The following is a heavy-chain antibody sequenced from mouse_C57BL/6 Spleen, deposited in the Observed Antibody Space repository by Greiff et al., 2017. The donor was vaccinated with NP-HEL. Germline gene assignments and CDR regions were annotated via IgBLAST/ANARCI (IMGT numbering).Heavy chain of an antibody. J-gene: IGHJ4*01. V-gene: IGHV3-6*01. CDR1: GYSITSGYY. Sequence: EVKLQESGPGLVKPSQSLSLTCSVTGYSITSGYYWNWIRQFPGNKLEWMGYISYDGSNNYNPSLKNRISITRDTSKNQFFLKLNSVTTEDTATYYCAREGLGRGAMDYWGQGTSVTVSS. CDR3: AREGLGRGAMDY. D-gene: IGHD4-1*01. CDR2: ISYDGSN.